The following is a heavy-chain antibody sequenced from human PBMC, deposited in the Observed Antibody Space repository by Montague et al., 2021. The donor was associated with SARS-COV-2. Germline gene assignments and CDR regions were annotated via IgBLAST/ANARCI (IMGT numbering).Heavy chain of an antibody. V-gene: IGHV4-39*01. J-gene: IGHJ5*02. CDR2: IYYSGST. Sequence: SETLSLTCTVSGGSISSSTHYWVWHRQPPGKVLDWITSIYYSGSTYYNSSLKSRVTISVDTSKNQFSLKLNSVTAADTAVYYCARLVWFGELSSENWFDPWGQGTLVTVSS. CDR1: GGSISSSTHY. D-gene: IGHD3-10*01. CDR3: ARLVWFGELSSENWFDP.